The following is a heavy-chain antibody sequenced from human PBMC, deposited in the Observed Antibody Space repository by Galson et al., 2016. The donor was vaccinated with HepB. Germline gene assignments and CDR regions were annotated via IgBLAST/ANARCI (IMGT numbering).Heavy chain of an antibody. CDR3: ASERGYDFWSGYYSPHKYGMDV. J-gene: IGHJ6*02. CDR2: ISGSTTYR. V-gene: IGHV3-21*01. D-gene: IGHD3-3*01. CDR1: GFTFSSYS. Sequence: SLRLSCAVSGFTFSSYSVNWVRQAPGKGLEWVSSISGSTTYRYYADSVKGRFTISRDNAKNSLFLQMNSLRAEDTAVYYCASERGYDFWSGYYSPHKYGMDVWGQGTTVTVSS.